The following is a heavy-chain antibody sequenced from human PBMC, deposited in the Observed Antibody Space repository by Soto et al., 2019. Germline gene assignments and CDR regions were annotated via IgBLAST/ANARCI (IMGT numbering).Heavy chain of an antibody. CDR2: IIPIFGTA. J-gene: IGHJ6*02. CDR1: GGGFRSYA. Sequence: GTSVEVSWKACGGGFRSYARSWVRQAPGQGLEWMGGIIPIFGTANYAQKFQGRVTITADKSTSTAYMELSSLRSEDTAVYYCARDRRVTGTTFFGMDVWGQGTTVTVSS. V-gene: IGHV1-69*06. D-gene: IGHD1-7*01. CDR3: ARDRRVTGTTFFGMDV.